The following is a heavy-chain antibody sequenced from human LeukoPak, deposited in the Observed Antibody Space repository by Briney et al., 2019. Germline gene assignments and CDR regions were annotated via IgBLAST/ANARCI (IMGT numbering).Heavy chain of an antibody. CDR3: ARGHITMVRGIINRYNWFDP. Sequence: ASVKVSCKASGYTFSSHDINWVRQATGQGLEWMGWMNPNSGNTGYAQKLQSRVTMTRNTSIRTAYMELSSLRSEDTAVYYCARGHITMVRGIINRYNWFDPWGQGTLVTVSS. V-gene: IGHV1-8*01. CDR1: GYTFSSHD. J-gene: IGHJ5*02. D-gene: IGHD3-10*01. CDR2: MNPNSGNT.